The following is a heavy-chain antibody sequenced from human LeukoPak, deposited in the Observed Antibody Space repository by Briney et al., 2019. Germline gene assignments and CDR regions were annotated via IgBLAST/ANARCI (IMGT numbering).Heavy chain of an antibody. CDR1: GFTLSSHW. Sequence: PGGSLRLSCAASGFTLSSHWMTWVRQAPGKGLEWVANINQDGSAKYYGDSVKGRFTISRDNAKNSMYLQMNSLRAEDTAVYYCARWEIRGTAHQLDYWRQGTLVTVSS. V-gene: IGHV3-7*01. CDR2: INQDGSAK. CDR3: ARWEIRGTAHQLDY. D-gene: IGHD1-7*01. J-gene: IGHJ4*02.